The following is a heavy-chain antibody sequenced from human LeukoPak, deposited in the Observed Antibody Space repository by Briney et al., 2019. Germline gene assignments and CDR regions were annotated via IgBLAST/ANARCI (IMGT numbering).Heavy chain of an antibody. D-gene: IGHD3-3*01. J-gene: IGHJ4*02. CDR2: IYSGGST. V-gene: IGHV3-53*01. CDR1: GFTVSSNY. Sequence: PGGSLRLSCAASGFTVSSNYMNWVRQASGKGLEWVSVIYSGGSTYYADSVKGRFTISRDNSKNMLYLQMNSLRAEDTAVYYCARAPLPPIIGGPTVYFDYWGQGILVTVSS. CDR3: ARAPLPPIIGGPTVYFDY.